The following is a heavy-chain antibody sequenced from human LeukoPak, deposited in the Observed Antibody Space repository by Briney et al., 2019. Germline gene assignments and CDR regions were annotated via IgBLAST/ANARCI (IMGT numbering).Heavy chain of an antibody. V-gene: IGHV7-4-1*02. Sequence: ASVKVSCKASGYTFTSSALNWVRQAPGQGLEWMGWINTNTGNPTYAQGYTGRFVFSLDTSVSTAYLQISSLKAEDTAVYYCATDLKKGDSGCFDYWGQGTLVTVSS. CDR3: ATDLKKGDSGCFDY. CDR1: GYTFTSSA. CDR2: INTNTGNP. J-gene: IGHJ4*02. D-gene: IGHD6-19*01.